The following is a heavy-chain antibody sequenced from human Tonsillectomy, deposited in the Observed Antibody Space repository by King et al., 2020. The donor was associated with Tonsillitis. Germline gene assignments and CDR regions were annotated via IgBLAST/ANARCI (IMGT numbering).Heavy chain of an antibody. V-gene: IGHV4-4*07. Sequence: QLQESGPGLVKPSETLSLTCTVSGGSIRNYYWSWIRQPAGKGLEWIGRVYSSGSTNYNPSLKSRVTMSVDSSKNQFSLKLSSVTAADTAVYFCARGRDPWGSDHSSTWYSPGFGPWGQGTLVTVSS. CDR1: GGSIRNYY. CDR2: VYSSGST. CDR3: ARGRDPWGSDHSSTWYSPGFGP. D-gene: IGHD6-13*01. J-gene: IGHJ5*02.